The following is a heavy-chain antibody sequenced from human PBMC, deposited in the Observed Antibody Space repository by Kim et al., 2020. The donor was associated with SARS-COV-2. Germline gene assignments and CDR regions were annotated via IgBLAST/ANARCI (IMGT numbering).Heavy chain of an antibody. D-gene: IGHD5-12*01. V-gene: IGHV7-4-1*02. CDR1: GYTFTTYS. CDR2: INTKTGNP. CDR3: ARQWSGYERVEGY. J-gene: IGHJ4*02. Sequence: ASVKVSCKASGYTFTTYSMNWVRQAPGQGLEWMGWINTKTGNPTYAQGFTGRFVFSLDTSVSTAYLQITSLKAEDTAVYYCARQWSGYERVEGYWGQGTLVTVSS.